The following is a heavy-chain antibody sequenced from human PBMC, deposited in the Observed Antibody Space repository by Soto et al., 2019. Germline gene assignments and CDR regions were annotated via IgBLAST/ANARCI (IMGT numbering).Heavy chain of an antibody. Sequence: GGSLRLSCAASGFTLSSYAMHWVRQAPGKGLEWLAVISYDGSNKYHADSVKGRFTISRDNSKNMLYLQMNSLRAEDTAVYYCAREGTRAAAWDNWLDSWGQGTLVTVSS. V-gene: IGHV3-30-3*01. CDR2: ISYDGSNK. CDR3: AREGTRAAAWDNWLDS. D-gene: IGHD6-13*01. CDR1: GFTLSSYA. J-gene: IGHJ5*01.